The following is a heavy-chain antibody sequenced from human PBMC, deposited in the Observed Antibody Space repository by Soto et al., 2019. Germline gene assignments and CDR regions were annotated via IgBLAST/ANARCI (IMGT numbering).Heavy chain of an antibody. D-gene: IGHD5-12*01. J-gene: IGHJ4*02. CDR3: AGGPGVARNY. CDR2: IYDSGNT. CDR1: GGYISSGGYY. V-gene: IGHV4-31*03. Sequence: SETLSLTCTVSGGYISSGGYYWSWMRQHPGKGLEWIGYIYDSGNTYYNPSLKRRVTIAEDTSKNQLTLKLSTVTAADTAVHDCAGGPGVARNYWGQGTLVTVS.